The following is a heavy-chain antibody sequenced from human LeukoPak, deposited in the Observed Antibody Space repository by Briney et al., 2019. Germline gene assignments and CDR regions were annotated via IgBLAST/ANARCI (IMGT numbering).Heavy chain of an antibody. Sequence: GGSLRLSCTASGFTFSSYWMSWVRQAPGKGLEYVSAISSNGGSTYYANSVKGRFTISRDNSKNTLYLQMGSLRAEDMAVYYCARLRVGAFDIWGQGTMVTVSS. CDR3: ARLRVGAFDI. V-gene: IGHV3-64*01. J-gene: IGHJ3*02. CDR1: GFTFSSYW. D-gene: IGHD1-26*01. CDR2: ISSNGGST.